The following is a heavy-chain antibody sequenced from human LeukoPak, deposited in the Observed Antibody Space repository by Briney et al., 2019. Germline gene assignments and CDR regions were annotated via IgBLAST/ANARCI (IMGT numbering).Heavy chain of an antibody. CDR3: ARDRGSSGYYDFDY. CDR1: GFTFSSYG. CDR2: IWYDGSNK. D-gene: IGHD3-3*01. J-gene: IGHJ4*02. V-gene: IGHV3-33*01. Sequence: PGGSLRLSCAASGFTFSSYGMHWVRQAPGKGLEWVAVIWYDGSNKYYADSVKGRFTISRDNSKNTLYLQMNSLRAEDTAVYYCARDRGSSGYYDFDYWGQGTLVTVSS.